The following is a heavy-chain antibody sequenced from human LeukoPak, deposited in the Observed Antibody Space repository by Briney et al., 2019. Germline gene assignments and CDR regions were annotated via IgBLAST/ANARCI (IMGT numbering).Heavy chain of an antibody. CDR3: ARGEGLLSGNRPVDY. CDR2: INPNSGGT. V-gene: IGHV1-2*02. D-gene: IGHD1-26*01. J-gene: IGHJ4*02. Sequence: ASVKVSCKSSGYTFTGYYMHWVRQAPGQGLEWMGWINPNSGGTNYAQKFQGRVTMTRDTSISTAYMELSRLRSDDTAVYYCARGEGLLSGNRPVDYWGQGTLVTVSS. CDR1: GYTFTGYY.